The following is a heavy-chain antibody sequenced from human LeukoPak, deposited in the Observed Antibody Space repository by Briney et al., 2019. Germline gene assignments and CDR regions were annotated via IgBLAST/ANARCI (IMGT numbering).Heavy chain of an antibody. J-gene: IGHJ4*02. Sequence: SGGSLRLSCAASGFTFSSYAMSWVRQAPGKGLEWVSAISGSGGSTYYADSVKGRFTISRDNSKNTLYLQMNSLRAEDTAVYYCAKAGYDFWSGYYTDYWGQGTLVTVSS. CDR3: AKAGYDFWSGYYTDY. CDR1: GFTFSSYA. CDR2: ISGSGGST. D-gene: IGHD3-3*01. V-gene: IGHV3-23*01.